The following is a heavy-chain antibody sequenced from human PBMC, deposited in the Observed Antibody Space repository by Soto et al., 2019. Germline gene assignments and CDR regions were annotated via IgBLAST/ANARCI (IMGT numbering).Heavy chain of an antibody. CDR1: GYTFTVYY. V-gene: IGHV1-2*04. J-gene: IGHJ3*02. CDR2: INPNSGGT. CDR3: ARDITPVDGDRDDAFDI. D-gene: IGHD4-17*01. Sequence: ASVKVSCKASGYTFTVYYMHWVRQAPGQGLEWMGWINPNSGGTNYAQKFQGWVTMTRDTSISTAYMELSRLRSDDTAVYYCARDITPVDGDRDDAFDIWGQGTMVTVSS.